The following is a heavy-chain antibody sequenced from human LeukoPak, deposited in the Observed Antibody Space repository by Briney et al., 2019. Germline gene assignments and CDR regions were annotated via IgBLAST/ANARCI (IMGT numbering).Heavy chain of an antibody. CDR3: ARVPGYSSSWGFDY. CDR2: IDWDDDK. V-gene: IGHV2-70*04. J-gene: IGHJ4*02. CDR1: GFSHSTSGMR. Sequence: SGPTLVNPTQTLTLTCTFSGFSHSTSGMRVSWIRQPPGKALEWLARIDWDDDKFYSTSLKTRLTISKDTSKNQVVLTMTNMDPVDTATYYCARVPGYSSSWGFDYWGQGTLVTVSS. D-gene: IGHD6-13*01.